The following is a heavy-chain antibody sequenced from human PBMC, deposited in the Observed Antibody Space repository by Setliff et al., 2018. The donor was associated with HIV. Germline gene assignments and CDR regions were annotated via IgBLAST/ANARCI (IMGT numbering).Heavy chain of an antibody. D-gene: IGHD1-26*01. CDR1: GGSVSSGSYY. V-gene: IGHV4-61*02. CDR3: ARGGFKWSGSYADY. CDR2: IYTSGST. J-gene: IGHJ4*02. Sequence: SETLSLTCTVSGGSVSSGSYYWSWIRQPAGKGLQWIGRIYTSGSTNYNASLKSRVTISVDTAKNQFSLNLTSVTAADTAVYYCARGGFKWSGSYADYWGQGTLVTVSS.